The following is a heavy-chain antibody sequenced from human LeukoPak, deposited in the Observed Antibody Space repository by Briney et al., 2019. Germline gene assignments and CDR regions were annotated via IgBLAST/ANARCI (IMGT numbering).Heavy chain of an antibody. CDR3: ARDASSGWYYFDY. CDR1: GGSISSYY. D-gene: IGHD6-19*01. Sequence: PSETLSLPCTVSGGSISSYYWSWIRPPPGKGLEWIGYIYYSGSTNYNPSLKSRVTISVDTSKNQFSLKLSSVTAADTAVYYCARDASSGWYYFDYWGQGTLVTVSS. CDR2: IYYSGST. V-gene: IGHV4-59*01. J-gene: IGHJ4*02.